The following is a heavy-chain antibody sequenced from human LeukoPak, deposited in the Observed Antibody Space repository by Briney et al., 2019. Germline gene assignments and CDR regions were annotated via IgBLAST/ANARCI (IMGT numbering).Heavy chain of an antibody. Sequence: PSETLSLTCTVSGGSISSHYWSWIRQPPGKGLEWIGYIYYSGSTNYNPSLKSRVTISVDTSKNQFSLKLSSVAAADTAVYYCARSRRAAAGTAFDPWGQGNPGHRLL. CDR1: GGSISSHY. V-gene: IGHV4-59*11. D-gene: IGHD6-13*01. CDR3: ARSRRAAAGTAFDP. CDR2: IYYSGST. J-gene: IGHJ5*02.